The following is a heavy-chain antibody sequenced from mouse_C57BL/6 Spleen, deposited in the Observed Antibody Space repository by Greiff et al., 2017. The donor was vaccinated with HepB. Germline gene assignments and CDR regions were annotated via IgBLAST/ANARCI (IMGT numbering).Heavy chain of an antibody. D-gene: IGHD2-5*01. CDR1: GFTFTDYY. CDR2: IRNKANGYTT. CDR3: ARYGYYSNWGYFDY. V-gene: IGHV7-3*01. Sequence: EVHLVESGGGLVQPGGSLSLSCAASGFTFTDYYMSWVRQPPGKALEWLGFIRNKANGYTTEYSASVKGRFTISRDNSQSILYLQMNALRAEDSATYYCARYGYYSNWGYFDYWGQGTTLTVSS. J-gene: IGHJ2*01.